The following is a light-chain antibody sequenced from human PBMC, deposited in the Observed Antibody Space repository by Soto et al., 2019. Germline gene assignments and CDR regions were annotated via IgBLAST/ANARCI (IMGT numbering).Light chain of an antibody. CDR1: SSDVGGYNY. V-gene: IGLV2-14*01. CDR3: SSCTTSSTPVV. J-gene: IGLJ2*01. CDR2: EVS. Sequence: QSALTQPASVSGSPGQSITISCTGTSSDVGGYNYVSWYQQHPGKGPKLMIYEVSNRPSGVSNRFSGSKSGNTASLTISGLQAEDEADYYCSSCTTSSTPVVFGGGTKLTVL.